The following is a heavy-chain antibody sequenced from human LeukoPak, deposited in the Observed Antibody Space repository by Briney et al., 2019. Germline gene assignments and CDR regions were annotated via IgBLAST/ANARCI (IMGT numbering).Heavy chain of an antibody. V-gene: IGHV3-30*04. D-gene: IGHD6-19*01. CDR3: ARGRSGWYGWDDYYYYGMDV. J-gene: IGHJ6*04. CDR2: ISYDGSNK. Sequence: PGGSLRLSCAASGFTFSSYAMHWVRQAPGKGLEWVAVISYDGSNKYYADSVKGRFTISRDNSKITLYLQMNSLRVEDTAVYYCARGRSGWYGWDDYYYYGMDVWGKGTTVTVSS. CDR1: GFTFSSYA.